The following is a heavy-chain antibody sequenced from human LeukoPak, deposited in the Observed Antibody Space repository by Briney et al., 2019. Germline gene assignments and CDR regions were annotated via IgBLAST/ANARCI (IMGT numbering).Heavy chain of an antibody. J-gene: IGHJ5*02. CDR1: VGTVSLYD. D-gene: IGHD3-3*01. Sequence: ASVKVSCKPSVGTVSLYDITWVRQAPGQGLEWIGWIIPLFGTAYYAQRFQGRVTVTTDESTGTAYLEMSSLRPEDTALYYCVRATVKFSDFWRKGEACFDPWGQGTLVTVSS. CDR3: VRATVKFSDFWRKGEACFDP. CDR2: IIPLFGTA. V-gene: IGHV1-69*05.